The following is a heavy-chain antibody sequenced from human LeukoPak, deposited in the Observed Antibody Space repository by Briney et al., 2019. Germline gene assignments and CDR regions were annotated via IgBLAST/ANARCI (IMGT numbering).Heavy chain of an antibody. V-gene: IGHV1-8*03. D-gene: IGHD6-25*01. CDR2: MNPYSGNT. Sequence: GASVKVSCKASGYTFSSYDNDINWVRQATGQGLEWMGWMNPYSGNTGYAQKFQSRVTITRNTSISTAYMELSSLRSEDTAVYYCARGPVAAAGPPTRLWGQGTLVTVSS. J-gene: IGHJ4*02. CDR1: GYTFSSYDND. CDR3: ARGPVAAAGPPTRL.